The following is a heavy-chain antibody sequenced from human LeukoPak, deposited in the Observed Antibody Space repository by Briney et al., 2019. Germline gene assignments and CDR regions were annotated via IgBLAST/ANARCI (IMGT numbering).Heavy chain of an antibody. CDR1: GGSISSSSYY. CDR3: ARDGGVFGRVGFDY. V-gene: IGHV4-39*07. CDR2: IYYSGST. Sequence: PSETLSLTCTVSGGSISSSSYYWGWIRQPPGKGLEWIGSIYYSGSTYYNPSLKSRVTISVDTSKNQFSLKLSSVTAADTAVYYCARDGGVFGRVGFDYWGQGTLVTVSS. D-gene: IGHD6-13*01. J-gene: IGHJ4*02.